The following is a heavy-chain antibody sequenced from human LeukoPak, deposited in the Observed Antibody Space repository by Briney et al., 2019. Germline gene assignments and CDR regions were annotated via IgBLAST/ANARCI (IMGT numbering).Heavy chain of an antibody. Sequence: ASVKISCKVSGYTFTDYYMHWVQQAPGKGLEWMGLVDPEDGETIYAEKFQGRVTITADTSTDTAYRELSSLRAEDTAVYYCATDVGGVRLGELYCWGQGTLVTVSS. V-gene: IGHV1-69-2*01. CDR3: ATDVGGVRLGELYC. J-gene: IGHJ4*02. CDR1: GYTFTDYY. D-gene: IGHD3-16*01. CDR2: VDPEDGET.